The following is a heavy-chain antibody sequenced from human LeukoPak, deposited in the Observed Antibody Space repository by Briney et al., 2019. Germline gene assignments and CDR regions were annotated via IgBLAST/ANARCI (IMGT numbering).Heavy chain of an antibody. V-gene: IGHV3-30*02. D-gene: IGHD1-26*01. CDR1: RFTFSSYG. CDR3: ASALRIYYYFDY. CDR2: IQYDGSNE. J-gene: IGHJ4*02. Sequence: GGSLRLSCAASRFTFSSYGMHWVRQAPGKGLEWVAYIQYDGSNEQYADSVKGRFTISRDNSKNTLYLQMNSLRAEDTAVYYCASALRIYYYFDYWGQGTLVTVSS.